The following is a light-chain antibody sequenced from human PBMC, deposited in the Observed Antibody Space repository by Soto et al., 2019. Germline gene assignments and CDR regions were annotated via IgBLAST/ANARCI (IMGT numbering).Light chain of an antibody. CDR1: QSISSW. CDR3: QQYNDNWT. CDR2: KAS. Sequence: DIQMTQPPSTLSASVGDRVTITCRASQSISSWLAWYQQKPGTAPNLLIYKASTLQSGIPSRFSGSGSGTEFTITIIRLQADDSANYYCQQYNDNWTFGQGTKVEIK. J-gene: IGKJ1*01. V-gene: IGKV1-5*03.